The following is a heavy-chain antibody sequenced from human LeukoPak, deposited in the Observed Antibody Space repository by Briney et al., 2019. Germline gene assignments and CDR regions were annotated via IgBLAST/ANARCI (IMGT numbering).Heavy chain of an antibody. Sequence: SETLSLTCTVSGGSISSSSYYWGWIRQPPGKGLEWIGSIYYSGSTYYNPSLKSRVTISVDTSKNQFSLKLSSVTAADTAVYYCARGGYCSGGSCYSTHFDYWGQGTLVTVSS. V-gene: IGHV4-39*07. CDR1: GGSISSSSYY. J-gene: IGHJ4*02. CDR2: IYYSGST. D-gene: IGHD2-15*01. CDR3: ARGGYCSGGSCYSTHFDY.